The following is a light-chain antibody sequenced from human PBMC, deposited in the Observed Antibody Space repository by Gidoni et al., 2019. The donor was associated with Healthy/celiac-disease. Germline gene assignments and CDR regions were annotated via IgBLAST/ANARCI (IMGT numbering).Light chain of an antibody. CDR2: WAS. Sequence: DIVMTQSPDSLAVSLGERATINCKSSQSVLYSSNTKNYLAWYQQKPGQPPKLLIYWASTRESGVPDRFSGSGSGTDFTLTISSLQAEDVAVYYCQQYYSASPLTFGGXTKVEIK. V-gene: IGKV4-1*01. CDR3: QQYYSASPLT. CDR1: QSVLYSSNTKNY. J-gene: IGKJ4*01.